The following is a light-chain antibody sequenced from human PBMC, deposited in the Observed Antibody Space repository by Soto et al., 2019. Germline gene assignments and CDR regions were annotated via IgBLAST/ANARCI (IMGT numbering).Light chain of an antibody. Sequence: DIQMTQSPSTLSASAGDTVTVTGRASQSVSAWVAWYQQKPGEAPKLLIYDASALPRGVPSRFSGSGSGTKFTLTIASLQPDDFATYYCQQYETFSGTFGPGTKVDIK. J-gene: IGKJ1*01. CDR3: QQYETFSGT. CDR2: DAS. CDR1: QSVSAW. V-gene: IGKV1-5*01.